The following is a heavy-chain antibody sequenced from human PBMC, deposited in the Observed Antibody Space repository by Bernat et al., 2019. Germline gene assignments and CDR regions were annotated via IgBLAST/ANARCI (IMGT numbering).Heavy chain of an antibody. CDR3: ASNEYYYDSSGYYPEYFQH. V-gene: IGHV3-33*03. CDR2: IWYDGSNK. D-gene: IGHD3-22*01. Sequence: QVQLVESGGGVVQPGRSLRLSCAASGFTFSSYGMHWVRQAPGKGLEWVAVIWYDGSNKYYADSVKGRFTISRDNSKNSLYLQMNSLRTEDTALYYCASNEYYYDSSGYYPEYFQHWGQGTLVTVSS. J-gene: IGHJ1*01. CDR1: GFTFSSYG.